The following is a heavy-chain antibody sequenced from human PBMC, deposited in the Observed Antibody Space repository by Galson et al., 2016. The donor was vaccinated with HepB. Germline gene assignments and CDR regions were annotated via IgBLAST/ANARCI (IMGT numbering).Heavy chain of an antibody. Sequence: SLRLSCAASGFTFGDYAMHWVRQAPGKGLEWVANINQDGSQTNFVDSLKGRFTISRDNAKNSLYLQMNSLRAEDTAVYYCSSMVRGNSWNPWGQGTLVTVSS. CDR2: INQDGSQT. V-gene: IGHV3-7*01. CDR3: SSMVRGNSWNP. D-gene: IGHD1/OR15-1a*01. CDR1: GFTFGDYA. J-gene: IGHJ5*02.